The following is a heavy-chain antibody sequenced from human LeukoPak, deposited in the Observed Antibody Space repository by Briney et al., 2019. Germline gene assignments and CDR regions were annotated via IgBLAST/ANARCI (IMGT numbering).Heavy chain of an antibody. CDR3: ARIYYDSSAYYPPGN. Sequence: PSETLSLTCTVSGGSISSYYWSWIRQPPGRGLEWIGYISYSGSTNYNPSLKSRISMSVDTSKNRFSLKLSSVTAADTAVYYCARIYYDSSAYYPPGNWGQGTLVTVSS. CDR2: ISYSGST. D-gene: IGHD3-22*01. V-gene: IGHV4-59*01. CDR1: GGSISSYY. J-gene: IGHJ4*02.